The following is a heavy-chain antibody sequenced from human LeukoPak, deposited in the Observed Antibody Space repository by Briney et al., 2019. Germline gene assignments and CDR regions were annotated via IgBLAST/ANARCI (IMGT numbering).Heavy chain of an antibody. CDR2: ISTYNGNT. V-gene: IGHV1-18*01. J-gene: IGHJ4*02. Sequence: ASVKVSCKPSGYTFTSYGIGWVRQAPGQGLEWMGWISTYNGNTKYARKLQGRVTMTTDTSTSTAYMELTSLRSDDTAVYYCARGSDWNYGTYFDYWGQGTLVTVSS. CDR3: ARGSDWNYGTYFDY. D-gene: IGHD1-7*01. CDR1: GYTFTSYG.